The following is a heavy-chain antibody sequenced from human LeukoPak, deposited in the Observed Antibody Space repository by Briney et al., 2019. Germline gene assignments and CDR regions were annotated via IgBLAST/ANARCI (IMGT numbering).Heavy chain of an antibody. V-gene: IGHV4-31*03. CDR2: IYYSGST. CDR3: AREVVTATYNWFDP. J-gene: IGHJ5*02. Sequence: SEILSLTCTVSGGSISSGGYYWSWIRQHPGKGLEWIGYIYYSGSTYYNPSLKSRVTISVDTSKNQFSLKLSSVTAADTAVYYCAREVVTATYNWFDPWGQGTLVTVSS. D-gene: IGHD2-15*01. CDR1: GGSISSGGYY.